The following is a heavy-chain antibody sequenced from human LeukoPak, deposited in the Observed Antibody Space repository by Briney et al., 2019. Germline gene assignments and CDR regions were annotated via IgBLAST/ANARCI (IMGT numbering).Heavy chain of an antibody. J-gene: IGHJ6*03. CDR2: LYSDDSA. V-gene: IGHV3-66*01. CDR1: GFSISSGY. Sequence: GGSLRLSCVASGFSISSGYMTWARQAPGKALEWVSLLYSDDSAYYPDSVKGRFTISRDNSKSTLHLQMDTLRAEDTAVYYCARIDGPTVFTYYMDLWGKGTTVTVAS. CDR3: ARIDGPTVFTYYMDL. D-gene: IGHD3-16*01.